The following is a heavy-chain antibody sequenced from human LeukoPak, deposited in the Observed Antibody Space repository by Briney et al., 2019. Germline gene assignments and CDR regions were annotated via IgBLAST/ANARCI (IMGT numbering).Heavy chain of an antibody. V-gene: IGHV4-30-2*01. Sequence: SQTLSLTCAVSGGSISSGGYSWSWIRQPPGKGLEWIGYIYHSGSTYYNPSLKSRVTISVDRSKNQFSLKLSSVTAADTAVYYCARASCGGDCFNNWFDPWGQGTLVTVSS. J-gene: IGHJ5*02. D-gene: IGHD2-21*02. CDR3: ARASCGGDCFNNWFDP. CDR1: GGSISSGGYS. CDR2: IYHSGST.